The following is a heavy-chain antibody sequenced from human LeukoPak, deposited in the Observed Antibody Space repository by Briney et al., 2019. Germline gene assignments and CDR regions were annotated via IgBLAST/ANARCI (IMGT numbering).Heavy chain of an antibody. CDR3: ARLLSNDWYKGTFDI. J-gene: IGHJ3*02. Sequence: SETLSLTCIVSGGSINGYYWSWIRQPAGKGLEWIGRIYPSGTIDYNPSLNSRVTVSVDTSKNQFSLKLSSVTAADTAVYYCARLLSNDWYKGTFDIWGQGTMVTVSS. V-gene: IGHV4-4*07. CDR1: GGSINGYY. D-gene: IGHD6-19*01. CDR2: IYPSGTI.